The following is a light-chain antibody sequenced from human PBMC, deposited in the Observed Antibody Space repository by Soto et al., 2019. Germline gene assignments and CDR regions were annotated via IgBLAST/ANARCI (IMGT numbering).Light chain of an antibody. CDR2: KAS. V-gene: IGKV1-5*03. CDR3: QQYNSYSRT. Sequence: DIQMTQSPSTLSASVGDRVTITCRASQSISSWLAWYQQKPGKAPKLLIYKASSLESGVPSRFSGSGSGTEFTLNISSLQPDDFATYYCQQYNSYSRTFGQGTKVEIE. CDR1: QSISSW. J-gene: IGKJ1*01.